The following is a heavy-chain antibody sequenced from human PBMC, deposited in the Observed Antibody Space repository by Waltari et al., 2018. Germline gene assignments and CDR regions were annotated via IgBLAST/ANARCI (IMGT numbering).Heavy chain of an antibody. CDR1: GGSISSGSYY. J-gene: IGHJ4*02. CDR3: ARDYSSSWYFDY. CDR2: IYTSGGT. Sequence: QLQLQESGPGLVKPSETLSLTCTVSGGSISSGSYYWSWIRQPAGKGLEWIGRIYTSGGTKYNPSLKSRVPISVDTSKNQFSLKLSSVTAADTAVYYCARDYSSSWYFDYWGQGTLVTVSS. D-gene: IGHD6-13*01. V-gene: IGHV4-61*02.